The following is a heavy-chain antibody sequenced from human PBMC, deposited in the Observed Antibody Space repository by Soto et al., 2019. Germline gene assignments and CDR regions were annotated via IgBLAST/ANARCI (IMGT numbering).Heavy chain of an antibody. J-gene: IGHJ6*03. CDR1: GGSISSYY. CDR3: ARLGGYSYGGGTYYYYYMDV. Sequence: SETLSLTCTVSGGSISSYYWSWIRQPPGKGLEWIGYIYYSGSTNYNPSLKSRVTISVDTSKNQFSLKLSSVTAADTAVYYCARLGGYSYGGGTYYYYYMDVWGKGTTVTVSS. CDR2: IYYSGST. V-gene: IGHV4-59*01. D-gene: IGHD2-21*01.